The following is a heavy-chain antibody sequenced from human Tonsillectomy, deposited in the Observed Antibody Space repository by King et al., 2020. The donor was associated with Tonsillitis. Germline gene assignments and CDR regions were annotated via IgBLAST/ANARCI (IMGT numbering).Heavy chain of an antibody. CDR3: ARLALEGYYYDSSGYPPGWFDP. CDR2: IYYSGST. Sequence: QLQESGPGLVKTSETLSLTCTVSGGSISSYYWSWIRQPPGKGLEWIGYIYYSGSTNYNPSLKSRVTISVDTSKNQFSLKLSSVTAADTAVYYCARLALEGYYYDSSGYPPGWFDPWGQGTLVTVSS. J-gene: IGHJ5*02. V-gene: IGHV4-59*01. D-gene: IGHD3-22*01. CDR1: GGSISSYY.